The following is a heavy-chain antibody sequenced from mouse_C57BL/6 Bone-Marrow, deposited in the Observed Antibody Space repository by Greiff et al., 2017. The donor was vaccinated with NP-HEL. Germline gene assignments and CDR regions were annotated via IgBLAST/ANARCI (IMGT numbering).Heavy chain of an antibody. CDR1: GYTFTSYG. CDR2: ISPRSGNT. J-gene: IGHJ2*01. CDR3: ARVGATGFGD. Sequence: QVQLQQSGAELARPGASVKLSCTASGYTFTSYGISWVKQSTGQGLEWIGEISPRSGNTYYNEKFKGKATLTADKSSSTAYMELRSLTSEDSDVDFCARVGATGFGDWDQGTTLTVSS. V-gene: IGHV1-81*01.